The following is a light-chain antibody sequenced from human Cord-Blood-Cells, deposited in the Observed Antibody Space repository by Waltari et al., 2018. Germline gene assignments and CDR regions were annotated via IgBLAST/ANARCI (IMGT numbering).Light chain of an antibody. CDR2: DAS. V-gene: IGKV1-5*01. J-gene: IGKJ4*01. Sequence: DIQMTQSPSTLSASVGDRVTITCRASQSISSWLAWYQQKPGKAPKLLIYDASRLESGVPSRFSCSGSGTEFTLTISSLQPDDFATYYCQQYKSYSPTFGGGTKVEIK. CDR1: QSISSW. CDR3: QQYKSYSPT.